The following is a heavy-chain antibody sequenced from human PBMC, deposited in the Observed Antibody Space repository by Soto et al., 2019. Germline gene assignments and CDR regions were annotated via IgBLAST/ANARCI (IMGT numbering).Heavy chain of an antibody. CDR3: ARESSRKPFVLSY. CDR2: IWYDGSNK. V-gene: IGHV3-33*01. Sequence: QVQLVESGGGVVQPGRSLRLSCAASGFTFSSYGMHWVRQAPGKGLEWVAVIWYDGSNKYYADSVKGRFTISRDNSKNTLYLQMNSLRAEDTAVYYCARESSRKPFVLSYWGQGTLVTVSS. J-gene: IGHJ4*02. D-gene: IGHD2-2*01. CDR1: GFTFSSYG.